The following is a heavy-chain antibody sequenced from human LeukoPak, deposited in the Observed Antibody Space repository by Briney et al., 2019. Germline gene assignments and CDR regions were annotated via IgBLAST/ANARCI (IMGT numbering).Heavy chain of an antibody. D-gene: IGHD3-3*01. CDR1: GFTFSSYG. CDR2: VRYDGSNK. Sequence: PGGSLRLSCAASGFTFSSYGMHWVRQAPGKGLEWVAFVRYDGSNKYYADSVKGRFTISRDTAKMSLYLQMDSLRAEDTGVYFCARTDDFWSGYSDYWGQGTLVTVSS. CDR3: ARTDDFWSGYSDY. V-gene: IGHV3-30*02. J-gene: IGHJ4*02.